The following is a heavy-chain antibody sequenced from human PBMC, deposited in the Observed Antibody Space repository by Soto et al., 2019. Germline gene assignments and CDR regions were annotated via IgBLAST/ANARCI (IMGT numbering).Heavy chain of an antibody. Sequence: SETLSLTCAVYGGSFSGYYWSWIRQPPGKGLEWIGEINHSGSTNYNPSLKSRVTISVDTSKNQFSLKLSSVTAADTAVYYCARGRLRFYDILTVYHRQMTRNWFDPWGQGTLVTVSS. CDR2: INHSGST. CDR3: ARGRLRFYDILTVYHRQMTRNWFDP. CDR1: GGSFSGYY. J-gene: IGHJ5*02. D-gene: IGHD3-9*01. V-gene: IGHV4-34*01.